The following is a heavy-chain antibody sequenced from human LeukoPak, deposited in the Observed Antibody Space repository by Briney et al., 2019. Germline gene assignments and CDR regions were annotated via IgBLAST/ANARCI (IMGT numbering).Heavy chain of an antibody. CDR1: GGSISSYY. J-gene: IGHJ5*02. CDR3: SRRSSGADKWFDP. D-gene: IGHD3-10*01. Sequence: SETLSLTCTVSGGSISSYYWSWIRQPPGKALEWIGYIDYSGSTNYHPSLKSRVIISVDTSKKQSSLKLNSVTAADTAVYYCSRRSSGADKWFDPWGQGTLVTVSS. V-gene: IGHV4-59*01. CDR2: IDYSGST.